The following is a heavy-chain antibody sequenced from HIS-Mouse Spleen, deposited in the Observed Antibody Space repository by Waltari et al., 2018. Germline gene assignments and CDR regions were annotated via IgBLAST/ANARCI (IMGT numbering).Heavy chain of an antibody. CDR2: ISYDGSNK. J-gene: IGHJ4*02. Sequence: QVQLVESGGGVVQPGRSLRLSCAASALTFSSYGLHWVRQDPGKGLEWVAVISYDGSNKYYADSVKGRFTISRDNSKNTLYLQMNSLRAEDTAVYYCAKGRELLDYWGQGTLVTVSS. D-gene: IGHD1-26*01. CDR3: AKGRELLDY. CDR1: ALTFSSYG. V-gene: IGHV3-30*18.